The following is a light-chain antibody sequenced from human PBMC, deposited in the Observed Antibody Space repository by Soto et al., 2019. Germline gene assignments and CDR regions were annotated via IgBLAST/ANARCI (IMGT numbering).Light chain of an antibody. CDR3: SSYTSSSTRV. V-gene: IGLV2-14*01. CDR2: DVS. CDR1: SSDVGGYKY. J-gene: IGLJ2*01. Sequence: QSARSQPASVSGSPGQSITISCTGTSSDVGGYKYVSWYQQHPGKAPKLMIYDVSNRPSGVSNRFSGSKSGNTASLTISGLQAEDEADYYCSSYTSSSTRVFGGGTKLTVL.